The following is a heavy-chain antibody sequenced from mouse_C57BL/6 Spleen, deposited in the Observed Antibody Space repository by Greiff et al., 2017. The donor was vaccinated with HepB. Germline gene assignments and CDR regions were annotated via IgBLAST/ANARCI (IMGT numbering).Heavy chain of an antibody. V-gene: IGHV1-82*01. J-gene: IGHJ1*03. CDR3: ANYGSSPYWYFDV. D-gene: IGHD1-1*01. CDR1: GYAFRSSW. Sequence: VQLQQSGPELVKPGASVKISCKASGYAFRSSWMNWVKQRPGKGLEWIGRIYPGDGDTNYNGKFKGKATLTADKSSSTAYMQLRSLTSEDSAVYFCANYGSSPYWYFDVWGTGTTVTVSS. CDR2: IYPGDGDT.